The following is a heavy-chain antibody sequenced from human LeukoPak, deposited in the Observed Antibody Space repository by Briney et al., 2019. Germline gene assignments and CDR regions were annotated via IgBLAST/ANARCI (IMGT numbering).Heavy chain of an antibody. Sequence: GGPLRLSCAASGFTFSSYWMSWVRQAPGKGLEWVANIKQDGSEKYYVDSVKGRFTISRDNAKNSLYLQMNSLRAEDTAVYYCARDAGRFLEWHLDYWGQGTLVTVSS. D-gene: IGHD3-3*01. CDR1: GFTFSSYW. J-gene: IGHJ4*02. CDR2: IKQDGSEK. CDR3: ARDAGRFLEWHLDY. V-gene: IGHV3-7*03.